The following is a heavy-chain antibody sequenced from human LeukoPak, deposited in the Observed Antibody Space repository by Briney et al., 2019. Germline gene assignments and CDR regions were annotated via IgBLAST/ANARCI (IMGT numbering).Heavy chain of an antibody. CDR2: INHSGST. D-gene: IGHD2-2*01. Sequence: SETLSLTCTVSGGSISSYYWSWIRQPPGKGLEWIGEINHSGSTNYNPSLKSRVTISVDTSKNQFSLKLSSVTAADTAVYYCAVRSRESLGYCSSTSCYNWFDPWGQGTLVTVSS. CDR3: AVRSRESLGYCSSTSCYNWFDP. J-gene: IGHJ5*02. V-gene: IGHV4-34*01. CDR1: GGSISSYY.